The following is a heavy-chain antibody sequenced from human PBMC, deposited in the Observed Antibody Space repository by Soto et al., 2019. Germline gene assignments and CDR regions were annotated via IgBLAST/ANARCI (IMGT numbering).Heavy chain of an antibody. CDR3: ARDRGRHYDFWSGYQSTPWFDP. V-gene: IGHV4-4*02. CDR2: IYHSGST. J-gene: IGHJ5*02. CDR1: SGSISSSNW. Sequence: PSETLSLTCAVSSGSISSSNWWSWVRQPPGKGLEWIGEIYHSGSTNYNPSLKSRVTISVDKSKNQFSLKLSSVTAADTAVYYCARDRGRHYDFWSGYQSTPWFDPWRQATLVTVSS. D-gene: IGHD3-3*01.